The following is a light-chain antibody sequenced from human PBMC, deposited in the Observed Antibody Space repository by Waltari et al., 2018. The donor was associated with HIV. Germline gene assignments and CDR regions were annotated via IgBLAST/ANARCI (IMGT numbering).Light chain of an antibody. CDR1: QSVTNNLVGFHQSVTSN. CDR3: QQYNDWPQT. J-gene: IGKJ1*01. V-gene: IGKV3D-15*01. Sequence: EIVMTQSPATLSVSPGESVTLSCRASQSVTNNLVGFHQSVTSNLAWYQQTPGQAPRLLIYAASTRVTGIPAGFSGSGSGTEFTLTIISLQSEDFAVYYCQQYNDWPQTFGQGTKVEIK. CDR2: AAS.